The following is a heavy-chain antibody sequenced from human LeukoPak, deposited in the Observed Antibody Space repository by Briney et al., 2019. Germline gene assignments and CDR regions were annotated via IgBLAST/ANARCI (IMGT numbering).Heavy chain of an antibody. CDR2: LKQDGSEK. CDR1: GFTFSSYW. Sequence: GGSLRLSCAASGFTFSSYWMTWVRQAPGKGLEWVANLKQDGSEKNYVDSVKGRFTISRDNAKNSLYLQMNSLRAEDTAVYYCASTSSSWGYYFDYWGQGTLVTVSS. V-gene: IGHV3-7*01. J-gene: IGHJ4*02. D-gene: IGHD6-13*01. CDR3: ASTSSSWGYYFDY.